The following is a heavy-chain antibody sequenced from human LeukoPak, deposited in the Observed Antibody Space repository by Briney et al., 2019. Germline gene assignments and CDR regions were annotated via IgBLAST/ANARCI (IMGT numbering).Heavy chain of an antibody. J-gene: IGHJ4*02. CDR3: ARSVPSPYYFDY. V-gene: IGHV3-53*01. CDR1: GFTVSSNY. Sequence: GGSLRLSCAASGFTVSSNYMSWVRQAPGKGLEWVSVIYSGGSTYCADSVKGRFTISRDNSKNTLYLQMNSLRAEDTAVYYCARSVPSPYYFDYWGQGTLVTVSS. CDR2: IYSGGST.